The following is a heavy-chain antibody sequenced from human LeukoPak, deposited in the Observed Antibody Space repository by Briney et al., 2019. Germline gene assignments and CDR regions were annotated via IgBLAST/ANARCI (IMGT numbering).Heavy chain of an antibody. J-gene: IGHJ4*02. V-gene: IGHV4-59*01. D-gene: IGHD7-27*01. CDR1: GGSISSYY. CDR2: IYYSGST. CDR3: ARHPTGDSIHFDY. Sequence: SETLSLTCTVSGGSISSYYWSWIRQPPGKGLEWIGYIYYSGSTNYNPSLKSRVTISVDTSKNQFSLKLSSVTAADTAVYYCARHPTGDSIHFDYWGQGTLVTVSS.